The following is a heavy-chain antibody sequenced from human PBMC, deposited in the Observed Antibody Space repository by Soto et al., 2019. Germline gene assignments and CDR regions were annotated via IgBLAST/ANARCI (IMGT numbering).Heavy chain of an antibody. D-gene: IGHD4-4*01. Sequence: GGSLRLSCAASGFIVSNSYMSWVRQAPGKGLEWVSILYSGGTTYYADSVKGRFTFSRDNAANTVFLQMNNLRAEDTALYYCAKDTVPYIGYYFDNWGQGTLVTVSS. CDR3: AKDTVPYIGYYFDN. CDR2: LYSGGTT. J-gene: IGHJ4*02. V-gene: IGHV3-53*05. CDR1: GFIVSNSY.